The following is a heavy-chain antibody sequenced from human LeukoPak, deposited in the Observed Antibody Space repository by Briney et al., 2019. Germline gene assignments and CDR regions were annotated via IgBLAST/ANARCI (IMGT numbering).Heavy chain of an antibody. CDR2: IYYSGST. CDR3: AREGAAAADFDY. D-gene: IGHD6-13*01. J-gene: IGHJ4*02. CDR1: SDSIRSYY. Sequence: SETLSLTCTVSSDSIRSYYWSWIRQPPGKGLEWIGYIYYSGSTKYNPSLKSRVTISVDTSKNQFSLKLSSVTAADTAVYYCAREGAAAADFDYWGQGTLVTVSS. V-gene: IGHV4-59*01.